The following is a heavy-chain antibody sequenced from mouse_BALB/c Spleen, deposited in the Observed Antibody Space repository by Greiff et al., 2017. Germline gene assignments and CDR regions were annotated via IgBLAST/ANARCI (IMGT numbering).Heavy chain of an antibody. CDR1: GFNIKDTY. D-gene: IGHD1-1*01. J-gene: IGHJ2*01. CDR3: ASLLHFDY. Sequence: VQLQQSGAELVKPGASVKLSCTASGFNIKDTYMHWVKQRPEQGLEWIGRIDPANGNTKYDPKFQGKATITADTSSNTAYLQLSSLTSEDTAVYYCASLLHFDYRGQGTTLTDSS. CDR2: IDPANGNT. V-gene: IGHV14-3*02.